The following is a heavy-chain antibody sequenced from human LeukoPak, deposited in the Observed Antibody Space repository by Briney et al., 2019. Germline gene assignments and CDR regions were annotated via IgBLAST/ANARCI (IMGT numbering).Heavy chain of an antibody. CDR1: GGSFSGYY. CDR3: ARKPWIQLWSFFDY. V-gene: IGHV4-34*01. Sequence: SETLSLTCTVYGGSFSGYYWSWIRQPPVKGLEWIGEINHSGSTNYNPSLKSRVTISVDTSKNQFSLKLSSVTAADTAVYYCARKPWIQLWSFFDYWGQGTLVTVSS. D-gene: IGHD5-18*01. J-gene: IGHJ4*02. CDR2: INHSGST.